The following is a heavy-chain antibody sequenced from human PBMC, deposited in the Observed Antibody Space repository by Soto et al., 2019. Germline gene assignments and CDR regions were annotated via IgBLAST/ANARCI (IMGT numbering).Heavy chain of an antibody. V-gene: IGHV4-30-2*01. Sequence: QLQLQESGSGLVKPSETLSLTCAVSGGSISAAGYSWSWIRQPPGGGLEWIGYIYYSGTFLYNPSLKTRLTISLDRSSNRFSLTLNSVTAADTAVYYCARAQFYSGSGNFHNLMFDPWGQGTQVTVSS. CDR1: GGSISAAGYS. CDR2: IYYSGTF. CDR3: ARAQFYSGSGNFHNLMFDP. J-gene: IGHJ5*02. D-gene: IGHD3-10*01.